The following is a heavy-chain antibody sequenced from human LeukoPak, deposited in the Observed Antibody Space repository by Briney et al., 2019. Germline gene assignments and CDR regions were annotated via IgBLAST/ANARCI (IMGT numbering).Heavy chain of an antibody. CDR1: GFTFGSYW. D-gene: IGHD6-13*01. Sequence: GGSLRLSCAASGFTFGSYWMTWVRQAPGKGLEWVANIKEDGSEKSYVDSVKGRFTISRDNAKNSLYLQMNGLRAEDTAVYYCARGGGTIPAAEWWGYWGQGTLVTVSS. CDR3: ARGGGTIPAAEWWGY. J-gene: IGHJ4*02. V-gene: IGHV3-7*03. CDR2: IKEDGSEK.